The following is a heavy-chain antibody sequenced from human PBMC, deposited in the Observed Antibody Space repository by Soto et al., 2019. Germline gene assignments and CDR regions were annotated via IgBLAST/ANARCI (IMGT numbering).Heavy chain of an antibody. D-gene: IGHD6-6*01. CDR3: AKDLSIAAPYYYYYMNV. CDR2: ISGSGGST. Sequence: GGSLRLSCSASGLTFSRYAMSWVRQAPGKGLEWVSAISGSGGSTYYADSVKGRFTIPRDNSKNTQYLQMNSLRAEDTAVYYCAKDLSIAAPYYYYYMNVWGKGTTVNVSS. CDR1: GLTFSRYA. V-gene: IGHV3-23*01. J-gene: IGHJ6*03.